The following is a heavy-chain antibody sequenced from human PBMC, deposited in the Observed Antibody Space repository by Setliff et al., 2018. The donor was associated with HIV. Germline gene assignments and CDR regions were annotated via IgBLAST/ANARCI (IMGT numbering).Heavy chain of an antibody. D-gene: IGHD1-26*01. CDR2: IDHTGRI. V-gene: IGHV4-34*01. CDR3: ARSRLTWEIDF. Sequence: SETLSLTCAVYGGSFSGYYWNWIRQAPRKGLEWIGEIDHTGRINYNPSLKSRVTMSVGTSKNQFSLKLESVTAADRGVYYCARSRLTWEIDFWGQGKLVTVSS. CDR1: GGSFSGYY. J-gene: IGHJ4*02.